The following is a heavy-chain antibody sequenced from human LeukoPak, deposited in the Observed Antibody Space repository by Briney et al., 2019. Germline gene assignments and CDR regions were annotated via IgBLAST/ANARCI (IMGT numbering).Heavy chain of an antibody. CDR2: ISSRSSHV. V-gene: IGHV3-21*01. CDR1: GFSFSDYD. Sequence: GGSLRLSCSASGFSFSDYDMNWVRQAPGKGLEWVSAISSRSSHVYYGESVKGRFTISRDNAKNSLYLQMDSLGVEDTAVYYCGRAFPPLRTSSAGDLWGQGTLVTVSS. J-gene: IGHJ1*01. CDR3: GRAFPPLRTSSAGDL. D-gene: IGHD3-16*01.